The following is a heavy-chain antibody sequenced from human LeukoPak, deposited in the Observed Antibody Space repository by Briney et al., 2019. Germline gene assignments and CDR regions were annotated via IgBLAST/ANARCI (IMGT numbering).Heavy chain of an antibody. CDR1: GFTFSRYS. D-gene: IGHD1-1*01. V-gene: IGHV3-74*01. CDR3: TRGTGTTFDY. Sequence: GGSLRLSCAASGFTFSRYSMKWVRQAPGKGLVWVSRISSDGSITTYADSVKGRFTISRDDAKNTLYLQMNTLRAEDTAVYYCTRGTGTTFDYWGQGTLVTVSS. CDR2: ISSDGSIT. J-gene: IGHJ4*02.